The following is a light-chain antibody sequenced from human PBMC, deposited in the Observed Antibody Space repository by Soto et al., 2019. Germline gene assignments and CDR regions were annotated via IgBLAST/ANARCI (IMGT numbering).Light chain of an antibody. CDR1: SSNIGNNL. Sequence: QSVLTQPPSVSAAPGQKVTISCSGSSSNIGNNLVPWFQQLPGTAPKLVIYENNKRPSGIPDRFSGSKSGTSATLGITGLQTGDEADYYCGTWDGSLSAGVFGGGTKLTVL. CDR3: GTWDGSLSAGV. CDR2: ENN. V-gene: IGLV1-51*02. J-gene: IGLJ3*02.